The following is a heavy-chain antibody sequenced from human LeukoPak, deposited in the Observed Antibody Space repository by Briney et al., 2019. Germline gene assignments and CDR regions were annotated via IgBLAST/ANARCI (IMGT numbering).Heavy chain of an antibody. D-gene: IGHD3-10*01. CDR2: IYTSGST. CDR3: ARDSYYYGSDRYRNFDY. V-gene: IGHV4-4*07. J-gene: IGHJ4*02. CDR1: GGSISSYY. Sequence: SETLSLTCTVSGGSISSYYWSWIRQPAGKGLEWIGRIYTSGSTNYNPSLKSRVTISVDTSKNQFSLKLSSVTAADTAVYYCARDSYYYGSDRYRNFDYWGQGTLVTVSS.